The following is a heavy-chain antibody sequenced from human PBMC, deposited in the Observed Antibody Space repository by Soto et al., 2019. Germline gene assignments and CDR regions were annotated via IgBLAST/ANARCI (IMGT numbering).Heavy chain of an antibody. CDR1: GFTFSSYA. J-gene: IGHJ4*02. CDR2: ISGSGGST. D-gene: IGHD2-2*01. CDR3: AKVHQRGEYYFDY. V-gene: IGHV3-23*01. Sequence: EVQLLESGGGLVQPGWSLRLSCAASGFTFSSYAMSWVRQAPGKGLEWVSAISGSGGSTYYADSVKGRFTISRDNSKNTLYLQMNSLRAEDTAVYYCAKVHQRGEYYFDYWGQGTLVTVSS.